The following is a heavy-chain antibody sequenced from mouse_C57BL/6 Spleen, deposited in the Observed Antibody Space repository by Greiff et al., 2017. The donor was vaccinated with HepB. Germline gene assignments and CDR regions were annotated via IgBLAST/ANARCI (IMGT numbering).Heavy chain of an antibody. CDR2: IDPSDSYT. Sequence: VQLQQPGAELVRPGTSVKLSCKASGYTFTSYWMHWVKQRPGQGLEWIGVIDPSDSYTNYNQKFKGKATLTVDTSSSTAYMQLSSLTSEDSAVYYCARVDDGYYVYWGQGTLVTVSA. J-gene: IGHJ3*01. CDR3: ARVDDGYYVY. D-gene: IGHD2-3*01. CDR1: GYTFTSYW. V-gene: IGHV1-59*01.